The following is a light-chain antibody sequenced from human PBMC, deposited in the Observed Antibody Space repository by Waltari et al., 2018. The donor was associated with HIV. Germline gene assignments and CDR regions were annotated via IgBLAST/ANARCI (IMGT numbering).Light chain of an antibody. CDR1: SSDVGGYNY. CDR2: EVS. J-gene: IGLJ3*02. Sequence: QSALTQPPSVSGSPGQSVTISCTGTSSDVGGYNYVSWYQQHPGKAPKFIIYEVSKRPSGVPDRFSGAKSGNTASLTVSGLQAEEEADYYCSSYAGSNWVFGGGTKLTVL. V-gene: IGLV2-8*01. CDR3: SSYAGSNWV.